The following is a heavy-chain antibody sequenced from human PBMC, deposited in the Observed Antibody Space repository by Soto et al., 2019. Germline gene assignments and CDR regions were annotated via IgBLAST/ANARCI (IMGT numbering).Heavy chain of an antibody. Sequence: SETLSLTCTVSGGSISSGDYYWSWIRQPPGKGLERIGYIYYSGSTYYNPSLKSRVTISVDTSKNQFSLKLSSVTAADTAVYYCAGDIVVVPAATQPSYGMDVWGQGTTVTVSS. V-gene: IGHV4-30-4*01. CDR1: GGSISSGDYY. CDR3: AGDIVVVPAATQPSYGMDV. D-gene: IGHD2-2*01. CDR2: IYYSGST. J-gene: IGHJ6*02.